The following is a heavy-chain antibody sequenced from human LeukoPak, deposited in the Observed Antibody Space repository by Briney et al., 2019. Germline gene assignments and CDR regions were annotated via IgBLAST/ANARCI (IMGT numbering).Heavy chain of an antibody. CDR2: IYYSGSA. Sequence: SETLSLTCIVSGGSIFSTNYYWGWIRQPPGKGLEWIGCIYYSGSAYYTPSLKSRVTISIDTSKNQLSLKVRSVTAADTAVYYCAKETALDFGGAVDYWGQGTLVTVSS. J-gene: IGHJ4*02. CDR3: AKETALDFGGAVDY. V-gene: IGHV4-39*07. CDR1: GGSIFSTNYY. D-gene: IGHD3-10*01.